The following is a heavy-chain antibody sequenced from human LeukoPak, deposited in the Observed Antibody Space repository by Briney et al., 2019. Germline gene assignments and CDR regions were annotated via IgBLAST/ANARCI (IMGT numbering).Heavy chain of an antibody. D-gene: IGHD1-26*01. Sequence: GGSLRLSCAASGFTVSSNYMSWVRQAPGKGLEWASVIYSGGTTYYADSVKGRFTISRDNSNNTLYLQMNSLRAEDTAVYYRARNRRMVGPTDPFDYWGQGTLVTVSS. CDR3: ARNRRMVGPTDPFDY. CDR1: GFTVSSNY. CDR2: IYSGGTT. J-gene: IGHJ4*02. V-gene: IGHV3-66*01.